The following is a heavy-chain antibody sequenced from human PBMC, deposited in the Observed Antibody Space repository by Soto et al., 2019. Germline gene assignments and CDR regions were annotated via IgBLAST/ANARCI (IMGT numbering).Heavy chain of an antibody. Sequence: GASVKVSCKASGYTFTSYAMHWARQAPGQRLEWMGWINAGNGNTKYSQKLQGRVTITRDTSASTAYMELSSLRSEDTAVYYCARGVAGPLHWFDPWGQGTLVTVSS. D-gene: IGHD6-19*01. CDR1: GYTFTSYA. J-gene: IGHJ5*02. CDR2: INAGNGNT. V-gene: IGHV1-3*01. CDR3: ARGVAGPLHWFDP.